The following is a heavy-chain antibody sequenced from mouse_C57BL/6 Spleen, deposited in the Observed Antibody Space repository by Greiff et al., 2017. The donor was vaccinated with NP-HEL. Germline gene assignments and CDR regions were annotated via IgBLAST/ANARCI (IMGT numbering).Heavy chain of an antibody. J-gene: IGHJ4*01. Sequence: QVHVKQSGAELVKPGASVKISCKASGYAFSSYWMNWVKQRPGKGLEWIGQIYPGDGDTNYNGKFKGKATLTADKSSSTAYMQLSSLTSEDSAVYFCARTRTDAMDYWGQGTSVTVSS. CDR2: IYPGDGDT. CDR3: ARTRTDAMDY. V-gene: IGHV1-80*01. CDR1: GYAFSSYW.